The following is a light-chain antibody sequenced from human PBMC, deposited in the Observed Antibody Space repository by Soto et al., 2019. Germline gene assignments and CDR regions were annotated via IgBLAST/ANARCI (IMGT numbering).Light chain of an antibody. J-gene: IGLJ2*01. CDR3: CSYAGSYTL. Sequence: QSVLTQPASVSGSPGQSITISCTGTSSDVGSYNLVSWYQQHPGKAPKLMIYDVSKRPSGVPDRFSGSKSGNTASLTISGLQAEDEADYYCCSYAGSYTLFGGGTKLTVL. CDR2: DVS. V-gene: IGLV2-11*01. CDR1: SSDVGSYNL.